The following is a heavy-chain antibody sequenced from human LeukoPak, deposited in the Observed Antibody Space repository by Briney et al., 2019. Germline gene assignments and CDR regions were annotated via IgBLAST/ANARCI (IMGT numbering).Heavy chain of an antibody. CDR1: GFTFSSYA. V-gene: IGHV3-30*04. CDR3: ARGAPRSHRIQLWTYFDY. J-gene: IGHJ4*02. D-gene: IGHD5-18*01. CDR2: ISYDGSNK. Sequence: GGSLRLSCAASGFTFSSYAMHWVREAPGKGLEWVAVISYDGSNKYYADSVKGRFTISRDNFKNTLYLQMNSLRAEDTAVYYCARGAPRSHRIQLWTYFDYWGQGTLVTVSS.